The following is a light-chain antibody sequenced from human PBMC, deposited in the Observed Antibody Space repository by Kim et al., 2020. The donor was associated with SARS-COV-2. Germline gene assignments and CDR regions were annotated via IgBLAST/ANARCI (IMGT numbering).Light chain of an antibody. CDR2: DKN. J-gene: IGLJ2*01. Sequence: SSELTQDPAVSVALGQTVRITCQGDSLRSYYAGWYQQKPGQAPMLVIYDKNNRPSGIPDRFSGSSSGNTASLTITGAQAEDEADYYWNSRDISGNQVLGG. CDR3: NSRDISGNQV. V-gene: IGLV3-19*01. CDR1: SLRSYY.